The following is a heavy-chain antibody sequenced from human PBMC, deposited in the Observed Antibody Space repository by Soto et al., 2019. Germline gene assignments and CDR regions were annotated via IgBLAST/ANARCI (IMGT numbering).Heavy chain of an antibody. D-gene: IGHD3-10*01. V-gene: IGHV3-23*01. CDR3: ARETMGVGFDY. Sequence: GGSLRLSCAVSGFTFTTYAMTWVRQAPGKGLEWVSTISGSGGSTYYADSVKGRFTISRDNSKDTLYLQMNSLRAEDTAVYYCARETMGVGFDYWGQGTLVTVSS. CDR1: GFTFTTYA. J-gene: IGHJ4*02. CDR2: ISGSGGST.